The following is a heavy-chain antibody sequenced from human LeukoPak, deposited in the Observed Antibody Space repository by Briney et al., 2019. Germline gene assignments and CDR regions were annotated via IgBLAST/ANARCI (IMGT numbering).Heavy chain of an antibody. V-gene: IGHV4-34*01. CDR2: INHRGST. CDR1: GGSLSGYY. CDR3: ARVGYCSSASCYRGKKYNWFEP. J-gene: IGHJ5*02. D-gene: IGHD2-2*02. Sequence: SQTLCLTCAVYGGSLSGYYSSWIRDPPGKGREWIGEINHRGSTNNNPSLKSRVTISVATSKKQLSLKLSSVTAADAAVYYWARVGYCSSASCYRGKKYNWFEPWGQGTLVTVSS.